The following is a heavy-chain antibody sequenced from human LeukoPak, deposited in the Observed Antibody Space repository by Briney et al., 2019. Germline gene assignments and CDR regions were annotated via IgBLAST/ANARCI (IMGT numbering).Heavy chain of an antibody. CDR1: GGSISSGSYY. CDR2: IYTSGST. J-gene: IGHJ3*02. V-gene: IGHV4-61*02. D-gene: IGHD6-6*01. CDR3: AKERSSWAFDI. Sequence: PSETLSLTCTVSGGSISSGSYYWSWIRQPAGKGLEWIGRIYTSGSTNYNPSLKSRVTISVDTSKNQFSLKVSSVTAADTAVYYCAKERSSWAFDIWGQGTMVTVSS.